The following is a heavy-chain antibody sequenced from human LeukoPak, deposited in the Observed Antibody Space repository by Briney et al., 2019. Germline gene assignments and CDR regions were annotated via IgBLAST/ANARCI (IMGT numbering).Heavy chain of an antibody. CDR1: GFTFSGSA. V-gene: IGHV3-73*01. J-gene: IGHJ5*02. D-gene: IGHD1-26*01. CDR2: IDRKDKGYATAT. Sequence: GGSLRLSCAASGFTFSGSAIHWVRQSSGKGLEWVGQIDRKDKGYATATAYAASVKGRFTISRDDSINTAYLQMKSLKTEDTALYYCTRDSGTYNWFDPWGQGTLVTVSP. CDR3: TRDSGTYNWFDP.